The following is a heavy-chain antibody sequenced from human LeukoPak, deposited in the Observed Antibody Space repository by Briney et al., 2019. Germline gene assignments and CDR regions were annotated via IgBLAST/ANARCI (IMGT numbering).Heavy chain of an antibody. CDR3: GRDGGRTSSDAAEI. D-gene: IGHD2-2*01. J-gene: IGHJ3*02. CDR2: IYYSGST. Sequence: SETLSLTCTVSGGSISSSSYYWGWIRQPPGKGLEWIGSIYYSGSTYYNPSLKSRVTISVDTSKNQFSLKLSSVTAADTAVYYCGRDGGRTSSDAAEIWGQGTMVIVSS. CDR1: GGSISSSSYY. V-gene: IGHV4-39*07.